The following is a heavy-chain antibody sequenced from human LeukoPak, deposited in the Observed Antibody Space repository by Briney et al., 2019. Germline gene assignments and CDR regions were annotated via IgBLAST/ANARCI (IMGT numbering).Heavy chain of an antibody. CDR1: GFTFSSYG. CDR3: AKASGSYYLNWFDP. Sequence: GGSLRLSCAASGFTFSSYGMHWVPQAPGKGLEWVTFIRYDGSNKYYADSVKGRFTISRDNSKNTLYLQMNSLRAEDTAVYYCAKASGSYYLNWFDPWGQGTLVTVSS. V-gene: IGHV3-30*02. D-gene: IGHD1-26*01. CDR2: IRYDGSNK. J-gene: IGHJ5*02.